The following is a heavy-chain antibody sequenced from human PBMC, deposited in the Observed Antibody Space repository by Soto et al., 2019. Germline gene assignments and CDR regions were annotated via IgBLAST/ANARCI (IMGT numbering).Heavy chain of an antibody. D-gene: IGHD1-26*01. CDR1: GFTVSTRR. V-gene: IGHV3-66*01. CDR2: IYNSDST. Sequence: EVQLVESGGGLVQPGRSLRLSCAASGFTVSTRRMSWVRQTPGEGLEWISVIYNSDSTYYADSVNGRFTVSRDNSKNTLFLQMTSLRAEDTAVYSCAKSLTVGASGPDSWGQGTLVTVSS. CDR3: AKSLTVGASGPDS. J-gene: IGHJ4*02.